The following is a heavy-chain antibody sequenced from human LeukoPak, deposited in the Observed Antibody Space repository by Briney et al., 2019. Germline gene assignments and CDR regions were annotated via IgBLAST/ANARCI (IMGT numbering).Heavy chain of an antibody. D-gene: IGHD1-26*01. CDR3: ARGLVGATCDAFDI. CDR2: INHSGST. J-gene: IGHJ3*02. V-gene: IGHV4-34*01. CDR1: GGSFSGYY. Sequence: KPSETLSLTCAVYGGSFSGYYWSWIRQPPGKGLEWIGEINHSGSTNYNPSLKSRVTISVDTSKNQFSLKLSSVTAADTAVYYCARGLVGATCDAFDIWGQGTMVTVSS.